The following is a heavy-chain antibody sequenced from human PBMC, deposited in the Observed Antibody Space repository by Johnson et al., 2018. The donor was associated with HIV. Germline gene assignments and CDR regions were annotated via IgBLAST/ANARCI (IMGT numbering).Heavy chain of an antibody. CDR2: TSYDGSKK. V-gene: IGHV3-30*03. Sequence: QVQLVESGGGLVQPGGSLRLSCAASAFSFSSYGMHWVRQAPGKGLEWVAVTSYDGSKKHYADSVKGRFTVSRDNAKNSLYLQMNSLRAEDTALYYCARELWELNAFDIWGQGTLVTVSS. D-gene: IGHD1-26*01. J-gene: IGHJ3*02. CDR1: AFSFSSYG. CDR3: ARELWELNAFDI.